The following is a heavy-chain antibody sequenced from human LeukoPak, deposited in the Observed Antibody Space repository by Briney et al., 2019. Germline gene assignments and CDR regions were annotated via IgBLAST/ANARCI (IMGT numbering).Heavy chain of an antibody. V-gene: IGHV3-23*01. D-gene: IGHD5-18*01. J-gene: IGHJ4*02. CDR2: INGNGAST. CDR3: AKDQGYSYYYLDY. Sequence: SGGSLRLSCAASGFTFSTYAMSWVRQAPGKGLEWVSGINGNGASTYYSDSVRGRFTISRDNSKNTLYLQMSSLRAEDTAVYYCAKDQGYSYYYLDYWGQGTLVTVSS. CDR1: GFTFSTYA.